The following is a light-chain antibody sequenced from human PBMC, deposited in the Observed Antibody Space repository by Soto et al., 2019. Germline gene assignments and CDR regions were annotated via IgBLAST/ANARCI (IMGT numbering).Light chain of an antibody. CDR2: TAS. V-gene: IGKV3-20*01. CDR1: QSVSRNY. Sequence: EIVLTQPPGTLSLSPGEGATLSCRASQSVSRNYLAWYQQKPGQAPRLLIYTASRRATGIPDRFSGSGSGTDFTLTISRLEPEDAAVYYCQQYGSSPITFGQGTRLEIK. CDR3: QQYGSSPIT. J-gene: IGKJ5*01.